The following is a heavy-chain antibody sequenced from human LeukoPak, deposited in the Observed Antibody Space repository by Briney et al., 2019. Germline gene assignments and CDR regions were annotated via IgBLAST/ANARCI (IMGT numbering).Heavy chain of an antibody. Sequence: GGSLRLSCEASGFTFSSYWMHWVRQAPGKGLVWVSRINSDGSSTSYADSVKGRFTISRDNAKNTLYLQMNSLRAEDTAVYYCARGSRGVIMSYYYYGMDVWGQGTTVTVSS. CDR3: ARGSRGVIMSYYYYGMDV. V-gene: IGHV3-74*01. D-gene: IGHD3-10*01. CDR1: GFTFSSYW. CDR2: INSDGSST. J-gene: IGHJ6*02.